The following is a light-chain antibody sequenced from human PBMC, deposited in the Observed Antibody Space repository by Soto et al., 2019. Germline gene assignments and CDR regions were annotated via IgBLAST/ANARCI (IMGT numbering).Light chain of an antibody. CDR1: KSDIGSNY. V-gene: IGLV1-47*01. CDR2: RNS. CDR3: TSWHDSLNGHD. Sequence: QSALTQPPSASGAPGKRVTFSCSGSKSDIGSNYVFWYQLLPGMAHKLLIYRNSQRPSGVTDRFSGSKSGTSASLAISGLRSEDEADYYCTSWHDSLNGHDFGTGTKVTVL. J-gene: IGLJ1*01.